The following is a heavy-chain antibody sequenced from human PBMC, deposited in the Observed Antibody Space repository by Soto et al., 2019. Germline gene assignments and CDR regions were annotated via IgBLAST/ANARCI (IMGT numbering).Heavy chain of an antibody. J-gene: IGHJ4*02. V-gene: IGHV3-30-3*01. CDR1: GFSFSSYA. CDR2: ISYDGSNK. Sequence: GGPRRLARAASGFSFSSYAMHCVRQAPGKGLGWVAVISYDGSNKYYADSVKGRFTISRDNSKNTLYLQMNSLRAEDTAVYYCARISGYDSSGTDYWGQGTLVTVSS. D-gene: IGHD5-12*01. CDR3: ARISGYDSSGTDY.